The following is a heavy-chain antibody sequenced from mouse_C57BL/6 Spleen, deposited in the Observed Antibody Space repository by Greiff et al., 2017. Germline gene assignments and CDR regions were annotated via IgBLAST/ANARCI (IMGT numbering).Heavy chain of an antibody. J-gene: IGHJ4*01. CDR2: ILPGSGST. D-gene: IGHD4-1*01. V-gene: IGHV1-9*01. Sequence: VQLQQSGAELMKPGASVKLSCKATGYTFTGYWIEWVKQRPGHGLEWIGEILPGSGSTNYNGKFKGKATLTADTSSNTAYMQRSSLTTEDSAIYYCARKGFRTGAMDYWGQGTSVTVSS. CDR3: ARKGFRTGAMDY. CDR1: GYTFTGYW.